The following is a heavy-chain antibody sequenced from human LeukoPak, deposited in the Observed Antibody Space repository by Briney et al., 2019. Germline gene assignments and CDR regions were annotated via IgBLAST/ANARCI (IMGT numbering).Heavy chain of an antibody. J-gene: IGHJ4*02. CDR3: AIRSPITMVRGGIFDY. CDR2: IYYSGST. Sequence: SETLSLTCTVSGGSISSYYWSWIRQPPGKGLEWIGYIYYSGSTNYNPSLKSRVTISVDTSKNQFSLKLSSVTAADTAVYYCAIRSPITMVRGGIFDYWGQGTLVTVSS. V-gene: IGHV4-59*12. CDR1: GGSISSYY. D-gene: IGHD3-10*01.